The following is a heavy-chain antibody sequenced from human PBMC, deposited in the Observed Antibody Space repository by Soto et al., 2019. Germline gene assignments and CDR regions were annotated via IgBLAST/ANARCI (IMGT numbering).Heavy chain of an antibody. J-gene: IGHJ3*02. CDR1: GYSISSGYY. Sequence: PSETLSLTCAVSGYSISSGYYWGWIRQPPGKGLEWIGSIYHSGSTYYNPSLKSRVTISVDTSKNQFSLKLSSVTAADTAVYYCARGLAVSGNAFDIWDQGTMVTVS. CDR3: ARGLAVSGNAFDI. V-gene: IGHV4-38-2*01. CDR2: IYHSGST. D-gene: IGHD6-13*01.